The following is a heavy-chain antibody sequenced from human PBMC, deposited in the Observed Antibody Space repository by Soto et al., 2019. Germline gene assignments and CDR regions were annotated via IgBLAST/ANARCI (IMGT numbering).Heavy chain of an antibody. CDR3: VRGRSYSVYDF. Sequence: SETLSLTCTVSGGSISGHSWVWIRQPAGKGLEWIGHIYPSGSTSYNPSLRSRVTMSLDTSRNQIFLNLTSVTAADTAVFYCVRGRSYSVYDFWGPGALVTVSS. J-gene: IGHJ4*02. CDR2: IYPSGST. V-gene: IGHV4-4*07. CDR1: GGSISGHS. D-gene: IGHD5-12*01.